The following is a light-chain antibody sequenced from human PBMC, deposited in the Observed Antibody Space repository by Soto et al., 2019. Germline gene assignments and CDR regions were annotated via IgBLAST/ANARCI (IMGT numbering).Light chain of an antibody. CDR2: DAS. V-gene: IGKV3-11*01. Sequence: EVVLSQSPVTLSLSPGERATFSSRASQSYGGLSAWHQQKRGHAPRLLLYDASNRATGIPTRFSGSGSGEDFTLTISSLEPEDSAVYCWQQRHMWPITFGQGTRLEI. J-gene: IGKJ5*01. CDR3: QQRHMWPIT. CDR1: QSYGGL.